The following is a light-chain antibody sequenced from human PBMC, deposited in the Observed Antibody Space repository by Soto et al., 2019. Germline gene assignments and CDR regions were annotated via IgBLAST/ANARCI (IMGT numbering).Light chain of an antibody. Sequence: QSALTQPASVSGSPGQSITISCTGTSSDVGGYNYVSWYQQHPGRAPKVMIFEVSHRPSGVSTRFSGSKSGNTASLTISGLQAEDEADYYCASYTGSSAWVFGGGTKVTVL. J-gene: IGLJ3*02. V-gene: IGLV2-14*01. CDR1: SSDVGGYNY. CDR2: EVS. CDR3: ASYTGSSAWV.